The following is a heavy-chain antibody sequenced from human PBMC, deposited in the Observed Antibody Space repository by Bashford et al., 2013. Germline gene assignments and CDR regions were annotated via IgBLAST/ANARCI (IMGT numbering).Heavy chain of an antibody. CDR2: IYHSGST. V-gene: IGHV4-34*01. CDR3: ARGGGFRGRTNPLDY. D-gene: IGHD3-10*01. CDR1: GGSFSGYY. Sequence: SSETLSLTCAVYGGSFSGYYWSWIRQPPGKGLEWIGEIYHSGSTNYNPSLKSRVTISVDTSKNQFSLKLSSVTAADTAVYYCARGGGFRGRTNPLDYWGQGTLVTVSS. J-gene: IGHJ4*02.